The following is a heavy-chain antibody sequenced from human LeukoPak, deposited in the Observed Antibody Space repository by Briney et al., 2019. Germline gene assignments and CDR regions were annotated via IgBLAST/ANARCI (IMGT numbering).Heavy chain of an antibody. D-gene: IGHD1-26*01. CDR3: ASIVGATGD. CDR1: GGSFSGYY. V-gene: IGHV4-34*01. CDR2: INHSGST. J-gene: IGHJ4*02. Sequence: SETLSLTCAVYGGSFSGYYWSWIRQPPGKGLEWIGEINHSGSTNYIPSLKSRVTISVDTSKNQFSLKLSSVTAADTAVYYCASIVGATGDWGQGTLVTVSS.